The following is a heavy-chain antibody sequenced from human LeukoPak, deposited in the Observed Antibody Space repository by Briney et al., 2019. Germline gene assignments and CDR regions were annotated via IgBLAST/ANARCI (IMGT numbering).Heavy chain of an antibody. V-gene: IGHV1-69*13. D-gene: IGHD2-21*02. Sequence: ASVKVSCKASGGTFISYAISWVRQAPGQGLEWMGGIIPIFGTANYAQKFQGRVTITADESTSTAYMELSSLRSEDTAVYYCARGKLLFRRSAFDIWGQGTMVTVSS. CDR1: GGTFISYA. J-gene: IGHJ3*02. CDR3: ARGKLLFRRSAFDI. CDR2: IIPIFGTA.